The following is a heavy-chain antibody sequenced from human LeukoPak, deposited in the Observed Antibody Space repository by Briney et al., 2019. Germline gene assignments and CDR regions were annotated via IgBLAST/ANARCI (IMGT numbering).Heavy chain of an antibody. Sequence: SETLSLTCTVSGGSISSTIYYWGRIRQPPGKGLEWIGSIYYSGSTYYNPSLKSRVTISVDTSKNQFSLSLSSVTAADTAMYYCARQYYSDRYGYYHPGYWGQGTLVTVSS. CDR1: GGSISSTIYY. V-gene: IGHV4-39*01. J-gene: IGHJ4*02. D-gene: IGHD3-22*01. CDR3: ARQYYSDRYGYYHPGY. CDR2: IYYSGST.